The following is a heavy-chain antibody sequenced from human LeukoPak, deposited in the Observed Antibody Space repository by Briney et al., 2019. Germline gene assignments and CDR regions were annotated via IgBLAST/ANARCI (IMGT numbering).Heavy chain of an antibody. CDR3: ARDAGRHRYFDL. J-gene: IGHJ2*01. D-gene: IGHD1-1*01. V-gene: IGHV3-74*03. CDR2: ISGDATRI. CDR1: GFTFSDFW. Sequence: GGSLRLSCVASGFTFSDFWMRWFRQVPGKGLMWLARISGDATRITYADSVEGRFTISRDTAKKTLYLQMTHLKVDDTAMYFCARDAGRHRYFDLWGRGTLVTVTS.